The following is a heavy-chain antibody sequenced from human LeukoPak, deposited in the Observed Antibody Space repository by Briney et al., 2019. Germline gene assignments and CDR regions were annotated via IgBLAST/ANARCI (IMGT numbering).Heavy chain of an antibody. CDR1: GFTFSSYG. D-gene: IGHD3-10*01. CDR2: ISYDGSNK. Sequence: GGPLRLSCAASGFTFSSYGMHWVRQAPGKGLEWVAVISYDGSNKYYADSVKGRFTISRDNSKNTLYLQMNSLRAEDTAVYYCAKDMVRGVKENYYYMDVWGKGTTVTVSS. J-gene: IGHJ6*03. CDR3: AKDMVRGVKENYYYMDV. V-gene: IGHV3-30*18.